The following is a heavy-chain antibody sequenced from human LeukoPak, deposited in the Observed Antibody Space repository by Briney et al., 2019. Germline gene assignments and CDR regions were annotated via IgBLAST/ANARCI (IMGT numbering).Heavy chain of an antibody. CDR3: AKVGEYQLLSWFDP. CDR1: GFTFSSYA. D-gene: IGHD2-2*01. CDR2: ISGSGGST. V-gene: IGHV3-23*01. J-gene: IGHJ5*02. Sequence: GGSLRLSCAASGFTFSSYAMSWVRQAPGKGLEWVSGISGSGGSTYYADSVKGRFTISRDNSKNTLYLQMNSLRAEDTAVYYCAKVGEYQLLSWFDPWGQGTLVTVSS.